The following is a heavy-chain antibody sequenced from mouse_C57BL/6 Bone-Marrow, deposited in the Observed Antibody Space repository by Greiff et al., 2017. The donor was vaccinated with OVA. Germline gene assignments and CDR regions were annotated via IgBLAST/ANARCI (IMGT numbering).Heavy chain of an antibody. CDR1: GYTFTSYW. V-gene: IGHV1-59*01. CDR3: ARHVYYGRSHFAY. CDR2: IDPSDSYT. J-gene: IGHJ3*01. D-gene: IGHD1-1*01. Sequence: QVQLQQPGAELVRPGPSVKLSCKASGYTFTSYWMHWVKQRPGQGLEWIGVIDPSDSYTNYNQKFKGKATLTVDTSSSTAYMQLSSLTSEDSAVYYCARHVYYGRSHFAYWGQGTLVTVSA.